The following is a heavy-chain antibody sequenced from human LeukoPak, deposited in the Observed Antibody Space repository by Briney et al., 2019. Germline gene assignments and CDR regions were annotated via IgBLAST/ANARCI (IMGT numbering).Heavy chain of an antibody. CDR1: GGSISSSSYY. CDR2: IYYSGST. CDR3: ARLQKRLTGYYFDAFDI. Sequence: PSETLSLTCTVSGGSISSSSYYWGWIRQPPGKGLEWIGSIYYSGSTYYNPSLKSRVTISVDTSKNQFSLKLSSVTAADTAVYYCARLQKRLTGYYFDAFDIWGQGTMVTVSS. J-gene: IGHJ3*02. V-gene: IGHV4-39*01. D-gene: IGHD3-9*01.